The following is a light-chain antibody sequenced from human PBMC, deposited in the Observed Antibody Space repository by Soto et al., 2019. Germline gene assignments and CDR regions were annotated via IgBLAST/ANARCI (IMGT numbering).Light chain of an antibody. CDR1: QSVSSDY. J-gene: IGKJ1*01. Sequence: EIVLTQSPGTLSLSPGERATLSCRASQSVSSDYLAWYQQKPGRAPRLLIYGASSRATGIPDRFSGSGSGTDFTLTISRLEPEDFAVYYCQQYGNTAVTFGQGTKVDIK. CDR3: QQYGNTAVT. V-gene: IGKV3-20*01. CDR2: GAS.